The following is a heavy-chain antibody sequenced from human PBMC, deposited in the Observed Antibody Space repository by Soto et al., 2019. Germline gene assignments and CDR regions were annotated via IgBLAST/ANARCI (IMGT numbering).Heavy chain of an antibody. CDR3: ARALRPPGV. Sequence: GGSLRLSCTAAGFTFSSYSMNWVRQAPGKGLEWVSYISSGTSNRYYADSVKGRFTISRDNAKNTLFLQMDSLRAEDTAVYYCARALRPPGVWGQGTTVTVSS. CDR1: GFTFSSYS. V-gene: IGHV3-48*01. J-gene: IGHJ6*02. CDR2: ISSGTSNR.